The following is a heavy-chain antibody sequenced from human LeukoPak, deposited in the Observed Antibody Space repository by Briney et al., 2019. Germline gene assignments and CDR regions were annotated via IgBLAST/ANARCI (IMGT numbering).Heavy chain of an antibody. CDR2: IRYDGSNK. Sequence: GGSLRLSCAASGFTFSSYGMHWVRQAPGKGLEWVAFIRYDGSNKYYADSVKGRFTISRDNAQNSLYLQVNSLRAEDTAVYYCTRGSYGDYEYWGQGTLVTVSS. J-gene: IGHJ4*02. CDR1: GFTFSSYG. V-gene: IGHV3-30*02. CDR3: TRGSYGDYEY. D-gene: IGHD4-17*01.